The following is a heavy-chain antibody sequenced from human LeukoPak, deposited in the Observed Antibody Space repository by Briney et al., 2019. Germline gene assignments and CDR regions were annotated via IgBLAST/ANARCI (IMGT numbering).Heavy chain of an antibody. CDR2: IQQGGSEK. D-gene: IGHD6-6*01. CDR1: GFTFSRYW. J-gene: IGHJ4*02. Sequence: PGGSLRLSCAASGFTFSRYWMSWVRQAPGKGLEWVANIQQGGSEKYYVDSVEGRFTISRDNAKNSLFLQMNSLRAEDTAVYYCARCHSSSSGDYWGQGTLVTVSS. CDR3: ARCHSSSSGDY. V-gene: IGHV3-7*05.